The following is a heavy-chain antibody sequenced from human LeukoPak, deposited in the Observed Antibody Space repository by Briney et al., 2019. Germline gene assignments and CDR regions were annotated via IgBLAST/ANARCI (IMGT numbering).Heavy chain of an antibody. Sequence: SETLSPTCTVSGGSISNYYWCWIRQPPGKGLEWIGYIYYSGSTNSNPSLESRVTISLDTSKNQFSLKLSSVTAADTAVYYCARAGQFISARPITFDYWGQGSLVTVSS. CDR1: GGSISNYY. CDR3: ARAGQFISARPITFDY. V-gene: IGHV4-59*01. D-gene: IGHD6-6*01. CDR2: IYYSGST. J-gene: IGHJ4*02.